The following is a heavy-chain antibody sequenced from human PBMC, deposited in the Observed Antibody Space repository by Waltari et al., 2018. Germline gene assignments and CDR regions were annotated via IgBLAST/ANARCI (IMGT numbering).Heavy chain of an antibody. J-gene: IGHJ4*02. CDR1: GGSFSGYS. D-gene: IGHD2-2*01. V-gene: IGHV4-34*01. CDR3: ARDDIGVVPAALDY. CDR2: INHRGGT. Sequence: QVPLQQWGAGLLKPSETLSLPCAVYGGSFSGYSWSWLRQPPGKGLEWIGEINHRGGTNNNPSLKSRVTISVDTSKNECSLKLSAVTAADTAVYYCARDDIGVVPAALDYWGQGTLVTVSS.